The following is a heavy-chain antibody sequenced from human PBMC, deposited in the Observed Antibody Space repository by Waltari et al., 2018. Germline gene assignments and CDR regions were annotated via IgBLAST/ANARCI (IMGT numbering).Heavy chain of an antibody. D-gene: IGHD6-19*01. CDR3: AKEIYRIGRPCFDY. V-gene: IGHV3-23*01. CDR1: GFTFSKYA. CDR2: ITSGGGDT. J-gene: IGHJ4*02. Sequence: QLLESGGGWRQAGGSLRLSCAASGFTFSKYAMRWVRQAPGKGPEWVSGITSGGGDTYYTDSVRGRFTISRDNSKNTVYLQMNSLRHEDTAVYYCAKEIYRIGRPCFDYWGQGVRVTVSS.